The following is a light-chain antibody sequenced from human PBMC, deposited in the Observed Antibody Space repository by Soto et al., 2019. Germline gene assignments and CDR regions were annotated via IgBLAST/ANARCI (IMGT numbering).Light chain of an antibody. CDR1: SSDVGSYKL. Sequence: QSVLTQPASVSGSPGQSITISCTGTSSDVGSYKLVSWYQQHPGKAPKLMISEVSKRPSGISDRFSGSKSGSTASLTISGLQAEDEAEYYCCSYAGTRTHTVFGGGTQLTVL. V-gene: IGLV2-23*02. CDR3: CSYAGTRTHTV. J-gene: IGLJ7*01. CDR2: EVS.